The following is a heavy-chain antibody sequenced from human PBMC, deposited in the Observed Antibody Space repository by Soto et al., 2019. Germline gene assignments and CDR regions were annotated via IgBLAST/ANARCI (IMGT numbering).Heavy chain of an antibody. V-gene: IGHV3-30*18. CDR3: AKGPHGYDSSWLGDY. J-gene: IGHJ4*02. D-gene: IGHD6-13*01. Sequence: QVQLVESGGGVVQPGTSLRLSCAASGFTFSNFDMHWVRQAPGEGLEWVAGISYDGRNKYYADSVKGQFTISRDNSKNTLYLQKNGLRPEDTAVYYCAKGPHGYDSSWLGDYWGQGTLVTVSS. CDR1: GFTFSNFD. CDR2: ISYDGRNK.